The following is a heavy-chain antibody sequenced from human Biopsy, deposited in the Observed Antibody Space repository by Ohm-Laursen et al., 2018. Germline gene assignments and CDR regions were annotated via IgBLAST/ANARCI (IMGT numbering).Heavy chain of an antibody. CDR3: ARLGELHGLWYFDF. Sequence: SLRLSCAASGFTFQDHAMHWVRHAPGKGLEWVSGITWNSGSINYAVSVQGRFTISRDNAKNSLYLQMNSLRVEDTALYFCARLGELHGLWYFDFWGQGAPVTVSS. CDR1: GFTFQDHA. J-gene: IGHJ4*02. CDR2: ITWNSGSI. V-gene: IGHV3-9*01. D-gene: IGHD2-21*01.